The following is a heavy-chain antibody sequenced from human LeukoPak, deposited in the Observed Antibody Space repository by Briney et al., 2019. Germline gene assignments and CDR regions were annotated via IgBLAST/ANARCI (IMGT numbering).Heavy chain of an antibody. V-gene: IGHV4-59*01. CDR1: GGSISSYY. Sequence: SETLSLTCTVSGGSISSYYWSWIRQPPGKGLEWIGYICYSGSTNYNPSLKSRVTISVDTSKNQFSLKLSSVTAADTAVYYCARGAGSPYYGMDVWGQGTTVTVSS. CDR2: ICYSGST. J-gene: IGHJ6*02. D-gene: IGHD1-1*01. CDR3: ARGAGSPYYGMDV.